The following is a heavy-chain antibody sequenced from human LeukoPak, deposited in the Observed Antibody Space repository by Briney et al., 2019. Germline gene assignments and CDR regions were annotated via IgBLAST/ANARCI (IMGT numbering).Heavy chain of an antibody. V-gene: IGHV1-69*04. Sequence: SVKVSCKASGGTFSSYAISWVRQAPGQGLEWMGRIIPILGIANYAQKFQGRVTITADKSTSTAYMELSSLRSEGTAVYYCANSYYYDSSGYYLEYWGQGTLVTVSS. CDR1: GGTFSSYA. D-gene: IGHD3-22*01. CDR2: IIPILGIA. J-gene: IGHJ4*02. CDR3: ANSYYYDSSGYYLEY.